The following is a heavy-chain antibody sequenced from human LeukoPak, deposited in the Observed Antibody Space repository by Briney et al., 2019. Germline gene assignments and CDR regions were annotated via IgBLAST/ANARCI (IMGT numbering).Heavy chain of an antibody. CDR2: IIPILGIA. CDR1: GGTSSSYA. V-gene: IGHV1-69*04. CDR3: ARVSGGYSGYDSSFD. Sequence: GASVKVSCKASGGTSSSYAISWVRQAPGQGLEWMGRIIPILGIANYAQKFQGRVTITADKSTSTAYMELSSLRSEDTAVYYCARVSGGYSGYDSSFDWGQGTLVTVSS. D-gene: IGHD5-12*01. J-gene: IGHJ4*02.